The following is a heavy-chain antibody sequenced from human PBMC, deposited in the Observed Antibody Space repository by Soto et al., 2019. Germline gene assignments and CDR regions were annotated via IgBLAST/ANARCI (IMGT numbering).Heavy chain of an antibody. CDR2: INPSGTSA. CDR3: ARDQFAGTYNFDY. CDR1: GYTFSSHY. V-gene: IGHV1-46*01. J-gene: IGHJ4*02. D-gene: IGHD1-1*01. Sequence: ASVKVSCKASGYTFSSHYMHWVRQAPGQGLEWMGVINPSGTSATYAQKFQGRVTMTRDTSTSTVYMDLSSLTSEDTAVYYCARDQFAGTYNFDYWGQGTLVTASS.